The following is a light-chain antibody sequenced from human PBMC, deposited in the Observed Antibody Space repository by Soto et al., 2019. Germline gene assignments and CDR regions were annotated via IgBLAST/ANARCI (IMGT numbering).Light chain of an antibody. CDR3: SSYPSSSTRV. J-gene: IGLJ3*02. Sequence: QSALTQPASVSGSPGQSITISCTGTSSDVGGYNYVSWYQQHPGKAPKLMIYEVSNRPSGVSNRFSGSTSGNTASLTISGLQAEDEADYYCSSYPSSSTRVFGGGTKLTVL. CDR2: EVS. V-gene: IGLV2-14*01. CDR1: SSDVGGYNY.